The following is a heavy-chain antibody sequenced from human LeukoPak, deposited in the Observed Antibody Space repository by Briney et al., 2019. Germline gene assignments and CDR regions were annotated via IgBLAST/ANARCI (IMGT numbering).Heavy chain of an antibody. CDR3: ANGAFRLYYIDV. J-gene: IGHJ6*03. D-gene: IGHD2-8*01. CDR1: GFFFSRFD. Sequence: PGGSLRLSCETSGFFFSRFDMNWVRQAPGKGLEWVSSISRNNDNIYYTESVRGRFTVSRDNAENSVSLQMNSLRAEDTAVYYCANGAFRLYYIDVWGKGTTVTVSS. V-gene: IGHV3-48*04. CDR2: ISRNNDNI.